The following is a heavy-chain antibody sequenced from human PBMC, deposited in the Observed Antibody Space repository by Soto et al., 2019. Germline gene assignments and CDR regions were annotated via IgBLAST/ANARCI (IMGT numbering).Heavy chain of an antibody. D-gene: IGHD6-13*01. CDR1: GFSLSASGVA. Sequence: SGPTLVNPTHTLTLTCTFSGFSLSASGVAVGLIRQPPGKALEWLALIYWNDKRYSPSLKSRLTITKDTSTNQVVLTMTNMDLMDTATYYCAHSAAAADDAFDIWGQGTMVTVS. V-gene: IGHV2-5*01. CDR2: IYWNDK. CDR3: AHSAAAADDAFDI. J-gene: IGHJ3*02.